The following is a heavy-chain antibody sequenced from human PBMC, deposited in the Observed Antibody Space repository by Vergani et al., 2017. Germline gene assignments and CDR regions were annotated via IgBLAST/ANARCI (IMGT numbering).Heavy chain of an antibody. V-gene: IGHV3-23*01. CDR2: IKNTGDST. D-gene: IGHD1-1*01. CDR3: GRGSDKYN. J-gene: IGHJ4*02. Sequence: EVQLLQSEGAVVQPGGSLRLSCVASGFTFSSHAMSWVRRGHGQGLEWVSSIKNTGDSTHYADSVKCQFTISRDNSKNTLYLQMKSLGVEDTAVYYCGRGSDKYNGGKGTLVTVS. CDR1: GFTFSSHA.